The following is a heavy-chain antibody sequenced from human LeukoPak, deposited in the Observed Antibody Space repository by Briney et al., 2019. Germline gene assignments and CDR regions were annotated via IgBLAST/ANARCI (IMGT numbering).Heavy chain of an antibody. V-gene: IGHV3-7*01. CDR2: INQDGSLK. CDR1: GFTFSNYW. CDR3: ARDLRTGYTYGYPLDY. J-gene: IGHJ4*02. Sequence: GGSLRLSCAASGFTFSNYWMTWVRQAPGKGLEWVANINQDGSLKYYVDSVKGRFTISRDNAKNSLYLQMNSLRAEDTASYYCARDLRTGYTYGYPLDYWGQGTLVTVSS. D-gene: IGHD5-18*01.